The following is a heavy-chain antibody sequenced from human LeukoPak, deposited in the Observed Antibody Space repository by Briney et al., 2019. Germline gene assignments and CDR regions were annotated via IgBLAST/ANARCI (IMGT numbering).Heavy chain of an antibody. CDR2: IYFSGST. CDR3: ARSSVTMVRGVIYDAFDI. V-gene: IGHV4-31*03. CDR1: GGSINSGGYY. Sequence: SQTLSLTCTVSGGSINSGGYYWSWIRHHPGKGLEWIGYIYFSGSTYYNPSLKSRVTISVDTSNNHFSLKLSSVTAADTAVYYCARSSVTMVRGVIYDAFDIWGQGTMVTVSS. D-gene: IGHD3-10*01. J-gene: IGHJ3*02.